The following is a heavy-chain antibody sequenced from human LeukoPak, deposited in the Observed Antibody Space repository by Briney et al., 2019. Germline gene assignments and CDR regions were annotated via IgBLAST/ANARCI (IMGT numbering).Heavy chain of an antibody. Sequence: GGSLRLSCVASGFIFDDYGLSWVRHAPGKGLEWVSGTNWRASSTDVADSVKGLFTVSRDNAKNTLYLQMDSLGIEDTALYYCARGNSASYLRSAFDIWGQGTMVTVSS. V-gene: IGHV3-20*04. J-gene: IGHJ3*02. CDR2: TNWRASST. D-gene: IGHD1-26*01. CDR1: GFIFDDYG. CDR3: ARGNSASYLRSAFDI.